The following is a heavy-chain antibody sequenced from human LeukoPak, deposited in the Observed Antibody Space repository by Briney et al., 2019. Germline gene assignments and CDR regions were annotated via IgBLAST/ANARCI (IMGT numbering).Heavy chain of an antibody. CDR3: AREEALGSGSFDY. V-gene: IGHV4-4*07. D-gene: IGHD1-26*01. J-gene: IGHJ4*02. CDR1: VVSLNGYY. Sequence: SETLSLTCSVSVVSLNGYYWSWLRQSAGNRLEWIGHVDSSGNTNYKPSLKSRVTISVDTSKNQFSLKLGSVTAADTAVYYCAREEALGSGSFDYWGQGTLVTVSS. CDR2: VDSSGNT.